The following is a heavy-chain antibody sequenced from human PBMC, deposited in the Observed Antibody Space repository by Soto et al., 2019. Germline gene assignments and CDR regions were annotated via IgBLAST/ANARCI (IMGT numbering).Heavy chain of an antibody. J-gene: IGHJ5*02. CDR3: ARLPAAHGWFDP. Sequence: HVQLVQSGAEVKKPGSSVKVPCKASGGTFSSYTIRWVRQAPGQGLEWMGRIIPILGIANYAQKFQGRVTITADTSTSIAYMELSSLRSEDTAVYYCARLPAAHGWFDPWGQGTLVTVSS. D-gene: IGHD2-2*01. CDR2: IIPILGIA. V-gene: IGHV1-69*02. CDR1: GGTFSSYT.